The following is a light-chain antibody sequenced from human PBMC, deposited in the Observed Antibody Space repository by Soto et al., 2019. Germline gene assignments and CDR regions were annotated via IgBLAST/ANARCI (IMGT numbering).Light chain of an antibody. J-gene: IGKJ5*01. CDR2: GAS. Sequence: EILMTQSPATLSLSAVERATLSCRASQSVSSNLAWYQQKPGQAPRLLIYGASTRATGIPARFSGSGSGTEFTLTISSLQSEDFAVYYCQQYNNWPPITFGQGTRLEIK. CDR3: QQYNNWPPIT. V-gene: IGKV3-15*01. CDR1: QSVSSN.